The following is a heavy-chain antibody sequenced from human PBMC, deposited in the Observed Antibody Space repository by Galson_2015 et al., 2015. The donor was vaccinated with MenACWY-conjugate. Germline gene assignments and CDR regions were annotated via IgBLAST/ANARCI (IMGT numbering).Heavy chain of an antibody. D-gene: IGHD3-22*01. CDR3: AKGANYYDSSGKRYDAFDI. CDR2: ISGSGGDI. J-gene: IGHJ3*02. V-gene: IGHV3-23*01. CDR1: GFAFSKCV. Sequence: SLRLSCAASGFAFSKCVMSWVRQAPGKGLEWVSGISGSGGDIDYADSVKGRFTISRDNPKNTVYLQMNSLRAEDTAVYHCAKGANYYDSSGKRYDAFDIWGQGTMVTVSS.